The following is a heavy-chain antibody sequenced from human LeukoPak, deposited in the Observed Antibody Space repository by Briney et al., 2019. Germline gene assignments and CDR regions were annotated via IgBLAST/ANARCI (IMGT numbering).Heavy chain of an antibody. D-gene: IGHD3-3*01. J-gene: IGHJ6*02. CDR3: ASSPNDFWSGYLYYYYGMDV. CDR1: GYTFTSYY. V-gene: IGHV1-46*01. CDR2: NNPSGGST. Sequence: ASVKVSCKASGYTFTSYYMHWVRQAPGQGLEWMGINNPSGGSTSYAQKFQGRVTMTRDTSTSTVYMELSSLRSEDTAVYYCASSPNDFWSGYLYYYYGMDVWGQGTTVTVSS.